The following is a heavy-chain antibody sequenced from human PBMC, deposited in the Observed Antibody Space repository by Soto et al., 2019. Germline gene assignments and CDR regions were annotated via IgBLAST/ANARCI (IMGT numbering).Heavy chain of an antibody. D-gene: IGHD6-19*01. Sequence: VQLVESGGGVVQPGRSLRLSCAVSGFTVSTYGMHWVRQAPGKGLEWVANIRQDGSENYYVDSVKGRFTISRDNAKNSVFLQMSNLRAEDTGVYFCAGGSGWLVTDWGQGTLVTASS. CDR2: IRQDGSEN. CDR3: AGGSGWLVTD. V-gene: IGHV3-7*04. CDR1: GFTVSTYG. J-gene: IGHJ4*02.